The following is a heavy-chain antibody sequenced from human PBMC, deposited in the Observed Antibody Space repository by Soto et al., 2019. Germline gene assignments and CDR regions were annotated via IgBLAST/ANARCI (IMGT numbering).Heavy chain of an antibody. D-gene: IGHD1-20*01. Sequence: QVQLVESGGGVVQPGRSLRLSCAASGFTFSSYGMHWVRQAPGKGLEWVAVISYDGSNKYYADSVKGRFTISRDNSKNTLYLQMNSLRAEDTAVYYCAKDFDSYHWRHNWFDPWGQGTLVTVSS. CDR2: ISYDGSNK. CDR1: GFTFSSYG. J-gene: IGHJ5*02. CDR3: AKDFDSYHWRHNWFDP. V-gene: IGHV3-30*18.